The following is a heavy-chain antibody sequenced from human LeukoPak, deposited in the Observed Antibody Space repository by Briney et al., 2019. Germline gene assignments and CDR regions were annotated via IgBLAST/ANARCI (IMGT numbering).Heavy chain of an antibody. V-gene: IGHV1-2*02. Sequence: ASVKVSCKASGYTFTGYYMHWVRPAPGQGLEWMGWINPNSGGTNYAQKFQGRVTMTRDTSISTAYMELSRLRSDDTAVYYCARSLITRYYYYGMDVWGQGTTVTVSS. CDR1: GYTFTGYY. D-gene: IGHD3-22*01. CDR3: ARSLITRYYYYGMDV. J-gene: IGHJ6*02. CDR2: INPNSGGT.